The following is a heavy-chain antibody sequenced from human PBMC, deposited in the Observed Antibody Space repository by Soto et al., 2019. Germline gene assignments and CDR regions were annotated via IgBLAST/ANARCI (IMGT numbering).Heavy chain of an antibody. V-gene: IGHV3-33*01. D-gene: IGHD6-25*01. CDR1: GFTFSSYG. CDR3: ARFSAANMDV. J-gene: IGHJ6*02. Sequence: QEQLVESGGGVVQPGRSLRLSCVASGFTFSSYGMHWVHQAPGKGLEWVAVIWYDGRDKYYSDSVKGRFTISRDDSKNTLYLQMNSLRVEDTAVYYCARFSAANMDVWGQGTTVIVSS. CDR2: IWYDGRDK.